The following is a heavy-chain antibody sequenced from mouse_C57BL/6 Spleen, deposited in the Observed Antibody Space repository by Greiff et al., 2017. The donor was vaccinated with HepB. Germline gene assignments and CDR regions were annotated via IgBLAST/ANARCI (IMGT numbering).Heavy chain of an antibody. D-gene: IGHD2-4*01. CDR3: ARKRYYDYDEDAMDY. CDR1: GFSLSTSGMG. CDR2: IYWDDDK. Sequence: QVTLKVSGPGILQSSQTLSLTCSFSGFSLSTSGMGVSWIRQPSGKGLEWLAHIYWDDDKRYNPSLKSRLTISKDTSRNQVFLKITSVDTADTATYYCARKRYYDYDEDAMDYWGQGTSVTVSS. J-gene: IGHJ4*01. V-gene: IGHV8-12*01.